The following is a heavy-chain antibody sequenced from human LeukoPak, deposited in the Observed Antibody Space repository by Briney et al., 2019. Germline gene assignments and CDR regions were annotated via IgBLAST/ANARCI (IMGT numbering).Heavy chain of an antibody. D-gene: IGHD3-10*01. J-gene: IGHJ4*02. CDR2: IYYSGSA. CDR1: GGSISSGGYY. V-gene: IGHV4-31*03. CDR3: ARVNYGSAAKEDY. Sequence: SQTLSLTCTVSGGSISSGGYYWSWIRQHPGKGLEWIGYIYYSGSAYYNPSLKSRVTISVDTSENQFSLKLSSVTAADTAVYYCARVNYGSAAKEDYWGQGTLVTVSS.